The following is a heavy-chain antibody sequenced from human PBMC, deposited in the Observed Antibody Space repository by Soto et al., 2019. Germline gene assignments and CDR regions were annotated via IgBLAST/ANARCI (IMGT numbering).Heavy chain of an antibody. CDR2: ISAYNGNT. J-gene: IGHJ5*02. D-gene: IGHD3-16*02. Sequence: QVQLVQSGAEVKKPGASVKVSCKASGYTFTSYGISWVRQAPGQGLEWMGWISAYNGNTNYAQKLQGRVPMTPDTPTSTAYMELRSRISDDTAVYYCARDRQYVWGSYRSNWFGPWGQGTLGTVSS. CDR3: ARDRQYVWGSYRSNWFGP. CDR1: GYTFTSYG. V-gene: IGHV1-18*01.